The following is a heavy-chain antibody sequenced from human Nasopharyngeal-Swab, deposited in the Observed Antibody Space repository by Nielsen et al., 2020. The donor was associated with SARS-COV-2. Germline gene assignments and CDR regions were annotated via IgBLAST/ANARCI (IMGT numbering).Heavy chain of an antibody. CDR1: GFNFHTSW. CDR3: AHYASAAY. D-gene: IGHD2-2*01. Sequence: GESLKISCADSGFNFHTSWMTWVRQAPGKGLEWVANINPDGSEMQYVDSVKGRFTISRDNAENSLYLHMNSLRGDDTAVYYCAHYASAAYWGQGTLVTVSS. J-gene: IGHJ4*02. V-gene: IGHV3-7*03. CDR2: INPDGSEM.